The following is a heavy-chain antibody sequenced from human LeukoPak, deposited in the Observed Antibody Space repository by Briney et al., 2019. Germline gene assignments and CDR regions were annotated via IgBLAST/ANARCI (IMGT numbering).Heavy chain of an antibody. J-gene: IGHJ4*02. V-gene: IGHV3-23*01. CDR3: AKDFVRYNIQFDY. Sequence: GGSLRLSCAASGLSLSFYAMSWVRQAPGKGLEWVSSISGGGAGTYYADSVRGRFTISRDNSKNTLYLQMNSLRAEDTALYYCAKDFVRYNIQFDYWGQGALVTDSS. CDR2: ISGGGAGT. CDR1: GLSLSFYA. D-gene: IGHD1-1*01.